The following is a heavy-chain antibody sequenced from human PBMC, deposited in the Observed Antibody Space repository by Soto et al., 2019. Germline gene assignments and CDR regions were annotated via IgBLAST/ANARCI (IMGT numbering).Heavy chain of an antibody. Sequence: SGGSLRLSCAASGFTFSNHWMTWIRQSPGKGPERVVNINEDGSAGYYVDSVRGRFIISRDNAKNSLYLQMNGLRADDTAVYYCARDGGSYCSGGSCYSFQHWGQGTLVTVSS. V-gene: IGHV3-7*01. CDR3: ARDGGSYCSGGSCYSFQH. D-gene: IGHD2-15*01. CDR1: GFTFSNHW. CDR2: INEDGSAG. J-gene: IGHJ1*01.